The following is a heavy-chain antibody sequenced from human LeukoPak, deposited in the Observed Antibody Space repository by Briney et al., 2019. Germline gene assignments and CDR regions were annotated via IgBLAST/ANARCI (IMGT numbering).Heavy chain of an antibody. D-gene: IGHD2-2*01. CDR2: INHSGST. V-gene: IGHV4-34*01. CDR1: GGSFSGYY. Sequence: SETLSLTCAVYGGSFSGYYWSWIRQPPGKGLEWIGEINHSGSTNYNPSLKSRVTISVDTFKNQFSLKLSSVTAADTAVYYCARDPRYCSSTSCHGYWGQGTLVTVSS. J-gene: IGHJ4*02. CDR3: ARDPRYCSSTSCHGY.